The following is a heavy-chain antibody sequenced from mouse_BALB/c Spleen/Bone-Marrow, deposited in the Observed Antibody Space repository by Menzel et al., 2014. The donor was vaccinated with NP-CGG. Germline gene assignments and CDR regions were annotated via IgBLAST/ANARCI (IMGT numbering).Heavy chain of an antibody. V-gene: IGHV14-3*02. CDR1: GFNIXDTY. CDR3: ARWEYYAMDC. J-gene: IGHJ4*01. CDR2: IDPANGNT. Sequence: VQLQQSGAELVKPGASVKLSCTASGFNIXDTYMHWVKQRPEQGLEWIGRIDPANGNTKYDPKFQGKATITADTSSNTAYLQLSSLTSEDTAVYYCARWEYYAMDCWGQGTSVTVSS. D-gene: IGHD4-1*01.